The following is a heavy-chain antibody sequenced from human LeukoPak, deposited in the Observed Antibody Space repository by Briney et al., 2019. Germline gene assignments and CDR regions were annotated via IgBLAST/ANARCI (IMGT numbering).Heavy chain of an antibody. Sequence: PGGSLRLSCAASGFTFSSYGMNWARQAPGKGLEWVSYIADDSTATYYPDSVKGRFTISRDNSKSTLSLLMNSLRAEDTAVYYCARGSFGTHWYFDLWGRGTLVTVSS. D-gene: IGHD3-10*01. CDR1: GFTFSSYG. CDR3: ARGSFGTHWYFDL. V-gene: IGHV3-23*01. J-gene: IGHJ2*01. CDR2: IADDSTAT.